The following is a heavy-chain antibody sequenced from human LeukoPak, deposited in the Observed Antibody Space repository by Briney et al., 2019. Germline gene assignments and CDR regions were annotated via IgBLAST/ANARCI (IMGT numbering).Heavy chain of an antibody. Sequence: GGSLRLSCAASGFTFSSYWMHWVRQAPGKGLVWVSRTNTDGSSTSYADSVKGRFTISRDNAKNTLYLQMNSLRAEDTAVYYCARGGGFDPWGQGTLVTVSS. V-gene: IGHV3-74*01. J-gene: IGHJ5*02. CDR3: ARGGGFDP. CDR1: GFTFSSYW. CDR2: TNTDGSST.